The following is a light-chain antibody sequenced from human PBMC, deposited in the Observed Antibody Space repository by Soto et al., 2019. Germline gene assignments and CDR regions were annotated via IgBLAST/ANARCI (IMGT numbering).Light chain of an antibody. Sequence: DIQLTQSPSFVSASVGERVTITCRASQDIGRYLAWYQQKPGEAPKLLISAASTLQSGVPSRFSGSGSGTEFTITVTYLLPEDFATYYCQQLYSDSSVGQGTRLESK. V-gene: IGKV1-9*01. CDR3: QQLYSDSS. J-gene: IGKJ5*01. CDR1: QDIGRY. CDR2: AAS.